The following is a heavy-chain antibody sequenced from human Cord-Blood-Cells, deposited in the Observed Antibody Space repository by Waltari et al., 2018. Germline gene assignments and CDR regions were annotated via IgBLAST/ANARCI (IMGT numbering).Heavy chain of an antibody. CDR1: GFTFSSLA. CDR2: ISCRCGST. Sequence: EVQLLESGGGLVQPGGSLRLSCAASGFTFSSLAMSWVRQAPGKGLEWVTAISCRCGSTYYADSVKGRFTISRDNSKNTLYLQMNSLRAEDTAVYYCAKGMDIAAASDYWGQGTLVTVSS. V-gene: IGHV3-23*01. J-gene: IGHJ4*02. CDR3: AKGMDIAAASDY. D-gene: IGHD6-13*01.